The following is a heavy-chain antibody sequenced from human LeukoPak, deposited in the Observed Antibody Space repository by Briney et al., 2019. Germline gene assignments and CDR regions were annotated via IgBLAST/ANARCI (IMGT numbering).Heavy chain of an antibody. CDR2: ISGSGGST. V-gene: IGHV3-23*01. D-gene: IGHD6-19*01. CDR1: GFTFSSYS. Sequence: GGSLRLSCAASGFTFSSYSMNWARQAPGEGLEWVSAISGSGGSTYYADSVKGRFTISRDNSKNTLYLQMNSLRAEDTAVYYCAKRKESSGWYFSSGAEYFQHWGQGTLVTVSS. CDR3: AKRKESSGWYFSSGAEYFQH. J-gene: IGHJ1*01.